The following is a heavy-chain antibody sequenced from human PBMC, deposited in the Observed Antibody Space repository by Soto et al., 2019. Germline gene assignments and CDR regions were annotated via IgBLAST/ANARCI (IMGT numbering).Heavy chain of an antibody. J-gene: IGHJ4*02. CDR3: ARGGSSAYYPGNY. D-gene: IGHD3-16*01. CDR1: GFTLSNYW. Sequence: EVQLVESGGGLVQPGESLRLSCVGYGFTLSNYWMSWVRQAPGKGLEWVANIKQVGSEKYYVDSVKGRFTISRDNAENSLDLQMNTLRAEDTGVYYCARGGSSAYYPGNYWGQGTLVTVSS. V-gene: IGHV3-7*03. CDR2: IKQVGSEK.